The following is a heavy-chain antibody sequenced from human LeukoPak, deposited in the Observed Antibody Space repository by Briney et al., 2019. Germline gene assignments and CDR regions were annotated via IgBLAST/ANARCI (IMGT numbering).Heavy chain of an antibody. J-gene: IGHJ4*02. CDR2: ISSSSSYI. D-gene: IGHD3-22*01. V-gene: IGHV3-21*01. CDR3: ARDAVVVIPRPYDY. CDR1: GFTFSSYS. Sequence: PGGSLRLSCAASGFTFSSYSMNWVRQAPGKGLEWVSSISSSSSYIYYADSVKGRFTISRDNAKSSLYLQMNSLRAEDTAVYYCARDAVVVIPRPYDYWGQGTLVTVSS.